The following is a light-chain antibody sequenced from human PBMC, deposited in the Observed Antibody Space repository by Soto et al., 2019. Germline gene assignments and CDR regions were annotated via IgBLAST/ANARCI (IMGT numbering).Light chain of an antibody. Sequence: DIQMTQSPSTLSASVGDRVTITCRASQSISSWLAWYQQKPGKAPKLLIYKASRLEGGVPSRFSGSGSGTEFTLTISSLQPDDFATYYCQQYSSYSQTFGQGTKVEIK. V-gene: IGKV1-5*03. CDR2: KAS. CDR3: QQYSSYSQT. J-gene: IGKJ1*01. CDR1: QSISSW.